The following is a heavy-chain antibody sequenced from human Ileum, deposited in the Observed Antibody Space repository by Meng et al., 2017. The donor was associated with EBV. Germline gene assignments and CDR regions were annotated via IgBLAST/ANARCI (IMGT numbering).Heavy chain of an antibody. CDR1: GFAVSNYY. CDR2: IYYDGRT. D-gene: IGHD2-15*01. J-gene: IGHJ4*02. V-gene: IGHV3-66*01. CDR3: ARDHCCSGGSPFNY. Sequence: EVQLVGSGGGLVQPGGSPRLSCAASGFAVSNYYMNWVRQAPGKGLEWVSVIYYDGRTDYADSVKGRFTISRDKSKNTVYLQMNSLRDDDTAVYYCARDHCCSGGSPFNYWGQGTLVTVSS.